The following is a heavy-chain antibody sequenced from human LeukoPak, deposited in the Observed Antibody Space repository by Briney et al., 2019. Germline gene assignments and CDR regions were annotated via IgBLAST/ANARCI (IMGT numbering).Heavy chain of an antibody. CDR3: ARGERFLEWLLFDY. J-gene: IGHJ4*02. V-gene: IGHV4-39*07. CDR1: GGSMSSINNY. D-gene: IGHD3-3*01. Sequence: SDTLSLTCTVSGGSMSSINNYWGWLRQPPGKGLECIGSIYYSGSTYYNPSLKSRVTISVDRSKNQFSLKLSSVTAADTAVYYCARGERFLEWLLFDYWGQGTLVTVSS. CDR2: IYYSGST.